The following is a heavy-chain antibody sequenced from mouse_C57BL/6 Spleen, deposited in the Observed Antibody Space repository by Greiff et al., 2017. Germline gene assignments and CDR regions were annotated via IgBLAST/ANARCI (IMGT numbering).Heavy chain of an antibody. CDR3: ARERSYAMDY. Sequence: DVKLQESGGGLVKPGGSLKLSCAASGFTFSSYAMSWVRQTPEKRLEWVATISDGGSYTYYPDNVKGRFTISRDNAKNNLYLQMSHLKSEDTAMYYCARERSYAMDYWGQGTSVTVSS. V-gene: IGHV5-4*01. CDR2: ISDGGSYT. CDR1: GFTFSSYA. J-gene: IGHJ4*01.